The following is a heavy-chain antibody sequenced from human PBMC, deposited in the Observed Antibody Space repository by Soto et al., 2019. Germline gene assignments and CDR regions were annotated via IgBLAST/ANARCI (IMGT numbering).Heavy chain of an antibody. D-gene: IGHD1-20*01. Sequence: LSLTCTVSGGSISSYYWSWIRQPPGKGLEWIGYIYYSGSTNYNPSLKSRVTISVDTSKNQFSLKLSSVTAADTAVYYCARENNWNDGGNYFDYWGQGTLVTVS. CDR1: GGSISSYY. J-gene: IGHJ4*02. CDR3: ARENNWNDGGNYFDY. V-gene: IGHV4-59*01. CDR2: IYYSGST.